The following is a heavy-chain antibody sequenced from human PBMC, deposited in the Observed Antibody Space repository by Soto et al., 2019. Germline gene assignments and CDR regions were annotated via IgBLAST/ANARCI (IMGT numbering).Heavy chain of an antibody. V-gene: IGHV4-34*01. J-gene: IGHJ5*02. D-gene: IGHD3-22*01. CDR2: INHSGST. CDR1: GGSFSGYY. Sequence: QVQLQQWGAGLLKPSETLSLTCAVYGGSFSGYYWSWIRQPPGKGLEWIGEINHSGSTNYNPSLKSRVTIPVDTSKNQFSLKLSSGTAADTAVYYCARGRPYYYDSSGYYFWFDPWGQGTLVTVSS. CDR3: ARGRPYYYDSSGYYFWFDP.